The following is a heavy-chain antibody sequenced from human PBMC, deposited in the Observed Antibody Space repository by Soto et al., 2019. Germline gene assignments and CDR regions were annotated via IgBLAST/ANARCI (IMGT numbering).Heavy chain of an antibody. V-gene: IGHV1-69*13. J-gene: IGHJ6*02. CDR2: IIPIFGTA. Sequence: SVKVSCKASGGTFSSYAISWVRQAPGQGLEWMGGIIPIFGTANYAQKFQGRVTITADESTSTAYMELSSLRSEDTAVYYFSLVVVTAMFTGPGYYYGMDVWGQGTTVTVSS. CDR1: GGTFSSYA. D-gene: IGHD5-18*01. CDR3: SLVVVTAMFTGPGYYYGMDV.